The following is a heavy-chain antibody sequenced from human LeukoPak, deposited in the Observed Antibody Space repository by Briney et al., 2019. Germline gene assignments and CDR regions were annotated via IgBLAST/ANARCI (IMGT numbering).Heavy chain of an antibody. CDR1: GFTFSSYA. CDR3: ARSRRDGYNYERYFDY. D-gene: IGHD5-24*01. CDR2: ISGSGGST. Sequence: TGGSLRLSCAASGFTFSSYAMSWVRQAPGKGLEWVSAISGSGGSTYYADSVKGRFTISRDNSKNTLYLQMNSLRAEDTAVYYCARSRRDGYNYERYFDYWGQGTLVTVSS. V-gene: IGHV3-23*01. J-gene: IGHJ4*02.